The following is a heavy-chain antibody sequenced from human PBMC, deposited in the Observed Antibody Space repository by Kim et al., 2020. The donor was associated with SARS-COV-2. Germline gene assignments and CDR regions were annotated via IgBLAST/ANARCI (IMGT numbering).Heavy chain of an antibody. J-gene: IGHJ4*02. D-gene: IGHD6-13*01. CDR2: ISSSGSTI. V-gene: IGHV3-48*03. CDR1: GFTFSSYE. CDR3: ARDGRSQLVRGNKLFDY. Sequence: GGSLRLSCAASGFTFSSYEMNWVRQAPGKGLEWVSYISSSGSTIYYADSVKGRFTISRDNAKNSLYLQMNSLRAEDTAVYYCARDGRSQLVRGNKLFDYWGQGTLVTVSS.